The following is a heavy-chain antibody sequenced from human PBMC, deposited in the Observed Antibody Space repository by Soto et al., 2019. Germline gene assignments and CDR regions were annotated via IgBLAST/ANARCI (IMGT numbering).Heavy chain of an antibody. V-gene: IGHV1-8*01. CDR3: ARAQPWVGATVS. CDR2: MNPNSGNT. D-gene: IGHD1-26*01. Sequence: ASVKVSCKASGHTFTSYDINWVRQATGQGLEWMGWMNPNSGNTGYAQKFQGRVTMTRNTSISTAYMELSSLRSEDTAVYYCARAQPWVGATVSWGQGTLVTVSS. J-gene: IGHJ5*02. CDR1: GHTFTSYD.